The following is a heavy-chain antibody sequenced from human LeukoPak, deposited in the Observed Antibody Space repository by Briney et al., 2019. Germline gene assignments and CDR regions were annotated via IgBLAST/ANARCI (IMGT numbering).Heavy chain of an antibody. CDR1: GFTFSSYS. Sequence: GGSLRLSCAASGFTFSSYSMNWVRQAPGKGLEWVSSISCSSSYIYCADSVKGRFTISRDNAKNSLYLQMNSLRAEDTAVYYCARGDTAMGYGGYYFDYWGQGTLVTVSS. J-gene: IGHJ4*02. CDR2: ISCSSSYI. CDR3: ARGDTAMGYGGYYFDY. V-gene: IGHV3-21*01. D-gene: IGHD5-18*01.